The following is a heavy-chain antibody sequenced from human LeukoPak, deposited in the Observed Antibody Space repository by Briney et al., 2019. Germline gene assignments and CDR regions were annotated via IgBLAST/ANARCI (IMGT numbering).Heavy chain of an antibody. CDR1: GFTFSSYS. Sequence: GGSLRLSCAASGFTFSSYSMTWVRQAPGKGLEWVSSISSSSSYIYYADSVKGRFTISRDNAKNSLYLQMNSLRAEDTAVYYCAREAWELREFDYWGQGTLVTVSS. V-gene: IGHV3-21*01. CDR2: ISSSSSYI. CDR3: AREAWELREFDY. J-gene: IGHJ4*02. D-gene: IGHD1-26*01.